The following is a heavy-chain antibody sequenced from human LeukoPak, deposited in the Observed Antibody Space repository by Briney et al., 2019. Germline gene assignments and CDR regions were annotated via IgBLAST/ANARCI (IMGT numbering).Heavy chain of an antibody. J-gene: IGHJ5*02. D-gene: IGHD3-10*01. Sequence: ASVKVSCKASGYTFTGYYMHWVRQAPGQGLEWMGWINPNSGGTNYAQKFQGRVTMTRDTSISTAYMELRSLRSDDTAVYYCARAEVGYSGSGSYYWFDPWGQGTLVTVSS. CDR1: GYTFTGYY. CDR3: ARAEVGYSGSGSYYWFDP. V-gene: IGHV1-2*02. CDR2: INPNSGGT.